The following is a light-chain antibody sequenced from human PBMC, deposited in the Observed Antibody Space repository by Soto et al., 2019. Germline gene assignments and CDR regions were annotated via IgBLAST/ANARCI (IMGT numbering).Light chain of an antibody. J-gene: IGLJ1*01. V-gene: IGLV2-23*02. CDR1: SSNVGSYKL. Sequence: QSALVQPASVSGSPGQSITISCTGTSSNVGSYKLVSWYQQHPGKAPKLMIFEVNKRPSGVSNRFSGSKSGNTASLTISGLKVEDEAVYYCCSSGGSPTYVFGTGTKVTVL. CDR2: EVN. CDR3: CSSGGSPTYV.